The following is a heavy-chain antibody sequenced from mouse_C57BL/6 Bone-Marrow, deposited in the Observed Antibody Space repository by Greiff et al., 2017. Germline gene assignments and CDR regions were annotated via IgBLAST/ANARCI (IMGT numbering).Heavy chain of an antibody. J-gene: IGHJ1*03. CDR1: GYTFTEYT. Sequence: QVQLQQSGAELVKPGASVKLSCKASGYTFTEYTIHWVKQRPGQGLEWIGWFYPGSGSIKYNEKFKDKATLTADKSSSTVYMELSRLTSEDSAVYCCARHSSRSYYYGSSCNWYFDVWGTGTTVTVSS. D-gene: IGHD1-1*01. V-gene: IGHV1-62-2*01. CDR3: ARHSSRSYYYGSSCNWYFDV. CDR2: FYPGSGSI.